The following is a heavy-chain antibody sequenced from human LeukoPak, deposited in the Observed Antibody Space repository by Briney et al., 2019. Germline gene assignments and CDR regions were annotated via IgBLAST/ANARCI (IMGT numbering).Heavy chain of an antibody. CDR2: ISYDGSNK. J-gene: IGHJ3*02. Sequence: PGRSLRLSCAASGFTFSSYGMHWVRQAPGKGLEWVAVISYDGSNKYYADSVKGRFTISRDNSKNTLYLQMNSLRAEDTAVYYCAKESGYSYRRGAFDIWGQGTMVTVSS. D-gene: IGHD5-18*01. V-gene: IGHV3-30*18. CDR3: AKESGYSYRRGAFDI. CDR1: GFTFSSYG.